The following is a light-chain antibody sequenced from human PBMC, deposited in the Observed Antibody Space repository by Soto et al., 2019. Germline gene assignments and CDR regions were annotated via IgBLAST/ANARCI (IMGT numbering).Light chain of an antibody. CDR2: LGS. Sequence: DIVMTQSRLSLPVTDGEPASISCRSSQSLLHSNGYNYLDWYLQKPGQSPXLLIYLGSNRASGVPDRFSVSGSGTDSTLQLRRVQAEDVGVYYCMQALQPFTFGPLTRLEIK. CDR3: MQALQPFT. J-gene: IGKJ5*01. V-gene: IGKV2-28*01. CDR1: QSLLHSNGYNY.